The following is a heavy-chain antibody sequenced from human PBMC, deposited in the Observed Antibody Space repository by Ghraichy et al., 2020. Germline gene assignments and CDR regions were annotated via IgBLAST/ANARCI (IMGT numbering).Heavy chain of an antibody. V-gene: IGHV3-21*01. J-gene: IGHJ4*02. D-gene: IGHD1-26*01. CDR2: ISSNSYYI. Sequence: GVLRLSCVGSGFTFSTYSMNWARQAPGKGLEWVSSISSNSYYIYYADSVKGRFTISRDNAKNSLFLQMNSLTAEDTAVYYCARDFVSGSYPSLGYWGQGTLVTVSS. CDR1: GFTFSTYS. CDR3: ARDFVSGSYPSLGY.